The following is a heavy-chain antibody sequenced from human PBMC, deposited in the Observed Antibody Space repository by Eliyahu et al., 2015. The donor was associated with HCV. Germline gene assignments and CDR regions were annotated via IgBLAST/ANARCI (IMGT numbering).Heavy chain of an antibody. J-gene: IGHJ4*02. Sequence: QVQLLQSGAEVKKPGASVKVSCKVFGYTLTGLXMHWVRQAPGKGLXWMGNFDPEDGETIYPQRFQGKVTLTGDTSTDTAYMELRSLISEDTAVYFCAAGNPIRWELEHTNRPLDYWGQGTLVTVSS. V-gene: IGHV1-24*01. CDR3: AAGNPIRWELEHTNRPLDY. D-gene: IGHD1-26*01. CDR2: FDPEDGET. CDR1: GYTLTGLX.